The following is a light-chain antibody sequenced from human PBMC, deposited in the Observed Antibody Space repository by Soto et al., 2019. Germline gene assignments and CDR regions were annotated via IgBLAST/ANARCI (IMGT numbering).Light chain of an antibody. CDR3: QQSHSTPLT. V-gene: IGKV1-39*01. CDR2: TAS. CDR1: QDINIY. Sequence: DIQMTQSPSSLSASVGDRVTITCRASQDINIYLNWYQQRPGKAPNLLIYTASSLQSGVPSRFSGSGSGSDFSLTITSLQPEDFATYFCQQSHSTPLTFGGGTKVEIK. J-gene: IGKJ4*01.